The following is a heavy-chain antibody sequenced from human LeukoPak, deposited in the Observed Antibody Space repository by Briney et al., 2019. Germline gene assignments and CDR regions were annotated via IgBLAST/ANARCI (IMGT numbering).Heavy chain of an antibody. V-gene: IGHV4-4*02. CDR3: ARGYYDFWSGYFDY. CDR2: IYHSVTT. CDR1: GGSISTDNW. J-gene: IGHJ4*02. D-gene: IGHD3-3*01. Sequence: SETLSLTCAVSGGSISTDNWWSWVRQSPGKGLEWIGEIYHSVTTNYNPSLKSRVTISADKSKNHFSLKLTSVTDADTAVYYCARGYYDFWSGYFDYWGQGTLVTVSS.